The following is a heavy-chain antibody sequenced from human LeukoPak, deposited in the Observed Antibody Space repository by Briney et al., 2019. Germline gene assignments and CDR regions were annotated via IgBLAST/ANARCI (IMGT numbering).Heavy chain of an antibody. CDR3: ARHITGAITEDY. J-gene: IGHJ4*02. CDR1: GFTFSSYW. V-gene: IGHV3-74*01. Sequence: GGSLRLSCAASGFTFSSYWMHWVRQAPGKGLVWVSRINCDGSSTNYADSVKGRFTISRDNAKNTLYLQMNSLRAEDTAVYYCARHITGAITEDYWGQGTLVTVSS. CDR2: INCDGSST. D-gene: IGHD1-20*01.